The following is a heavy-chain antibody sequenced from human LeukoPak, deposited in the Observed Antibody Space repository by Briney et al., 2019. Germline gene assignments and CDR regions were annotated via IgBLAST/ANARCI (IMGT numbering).Heavy chain of an antibody. Sequence: GGSLRLSCAASGFTFSSYGMHWVRQAPGKGLEWVAVIWYDGSNKYYADSVKGRFTISRDNSKNTLYLQMNSLRAEDTAVYYCAKEMGYCSGGSCSVVNWFDPWGQGTLVTVSS. CDR2: IWYDGSNK. D-gene: IGHD2-15*01. V-gene: IGHV3-33*06. CDR3: AKEMGYCSGGSCSVVNWFDP. J-gene: IGHJ5*02. CDR1: GFTFSSYG.